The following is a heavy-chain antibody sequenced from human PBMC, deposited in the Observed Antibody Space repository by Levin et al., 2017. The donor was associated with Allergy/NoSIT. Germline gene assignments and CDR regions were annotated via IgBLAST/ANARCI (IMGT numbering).Heavy chain of an antibody. Sequence: GESLKISCAASGFTFSNYAMHWVRQAPGKGPEWVAVISYDGSGKYYADSVKGRFTIYRDNSKNTRYLQVNSLKPEDTAVYYSAIQGSPGIVDATMGFDYWGQGTLVTVSS. CDR2: ISYDGSGK. J-gene: IGHJ4*02. CDR3: AIQGSPGIVDATMGFDY. CDR1: GFTFSNYA. V-gene: IGHV3-30-3*01. D-gene: IGHD1-26*01.